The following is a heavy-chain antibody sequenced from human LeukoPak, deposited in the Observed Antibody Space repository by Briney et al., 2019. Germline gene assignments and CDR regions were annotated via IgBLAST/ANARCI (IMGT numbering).Heavy chain of an antibody. CDR2: MHYNGAT. CDR3: ATHRSDSRSYRWFDP. D-gene: IGHD3-22*01. V-gene: IGHV4-30-4*01. J-gene: IGHJ5*02. CDR1: GGXISSDDQY. Sequence: PSQTLSLTCNVSGGXISSDDQYWSWIRQPPGKGLRWIAYMHYNGATYYNPDLKSRVTISVDTSKNQFSLKLSFVTAADTAVYYCATHRSDSRSYRWFDPWGQGTLVTVSS.